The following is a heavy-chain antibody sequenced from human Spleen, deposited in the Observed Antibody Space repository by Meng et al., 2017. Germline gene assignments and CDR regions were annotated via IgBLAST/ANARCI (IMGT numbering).Heavy chain of an antibody. CDR1: AYTFTNYD. V-gene: IGHV1-2*06. D-gene: IGHD6-25*01. Sequence: ASVKVSCKASAYTFTNYDISWVRQAPGQGLEWMGRINPNSGGTNYAQKFQGRVTMTRDTSISTAYMELSRLRSDDTAVYYCATLGAAIDNWLDPWGQGTLVTVSS. J-gene: IGHJ5*02. CDR3: ATLGAAIDNWLDP. CDR2: INPNSGGT.